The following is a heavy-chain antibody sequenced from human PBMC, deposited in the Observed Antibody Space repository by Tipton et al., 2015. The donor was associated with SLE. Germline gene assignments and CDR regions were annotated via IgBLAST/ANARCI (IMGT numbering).Heavy chain of an antibody. Sequence: VQLVQSGAEVKKPGESLKISCKGSGYSFTSYWIGWVRQMPGKGLEWMGIIYPGDSDTRYSPSFQGQVIISADNSINTAHLHWSNLKASDTAMYYCARQRGRWDSYFDFWGQGALVTVSS. CDR3: ARQRGRWDSYFDF. CDR2: IYPGDSDT. CDR1: GYSFTSYW. D-gene: IGHD5-24*01. J-gene: IGHJ4*02. V-gene: IGHV5-51*01.